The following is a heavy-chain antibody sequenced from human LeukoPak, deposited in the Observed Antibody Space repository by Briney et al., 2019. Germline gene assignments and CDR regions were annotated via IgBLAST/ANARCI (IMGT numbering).Heavy chain of an antibody. V-gene: IGHV4-34*01. J-gene: IGHJ3*02. CDR1: GGSFSDYF. CDR2: IDDGGTT. CDR3: ARFSRITGGDWGDAFDI. Sequence: SETLSLTCTVYGGSFSDYFWSWIRQPPGKGLEWIGEIDDGGTTNYNPSLMSRVTVSMDRSKKQFSLTMNSATAADTAVYYCARFSRITGGDWGDAFDIWGHGTTVSDSS. D-gene: IGHD2-21*02.